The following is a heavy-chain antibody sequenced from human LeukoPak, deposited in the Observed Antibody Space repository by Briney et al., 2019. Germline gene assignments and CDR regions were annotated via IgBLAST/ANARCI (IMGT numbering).Heavy chain of an antibody. V-gene: IGHV3-7*03. CDR1: GFTFSSYW. J-gene: IGHJ4*02. Sequence: AGGSLRLSCAASGFTFSSYWMSWVRQAPGKGLEWVANIRQDGNEKYYVDSVKGRFIISRDNAKNSLYLQINSLRAEDTGVYFCATSKLEWLFNFYYWGQGTLVTVSS. D-gene: IGHD3-3*01. CDR3: ATSKLEWLFNFYY. CDR2: IRQDGNEK.